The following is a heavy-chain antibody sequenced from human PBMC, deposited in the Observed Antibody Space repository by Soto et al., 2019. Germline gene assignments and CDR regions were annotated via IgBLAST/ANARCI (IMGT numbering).Heavy chain of an antibody. V-gene: IGHV3-23*01. CDR2: ISGSGGST. CDR1: GFTFSSYA. CDR3: AKEAPYYYDSSGRTFDY. J-gene: IGHJ4*02. Sequence: GGSLRLSCAASGFTFSSYAMSWVRQAPGKGLEWVSAISGSGGSTYYADSVKGRFTISRDNSKNTLYLQMNSLRAEDTAVYYCAKEAPYYYDSSGRTFDYWGQGTLVTVSS. D-gene: IGHD3-22*01.